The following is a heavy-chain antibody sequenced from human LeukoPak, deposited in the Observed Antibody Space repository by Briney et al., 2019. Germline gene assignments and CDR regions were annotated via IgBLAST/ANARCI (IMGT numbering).Heavy chain of an antibody. Sequence: ASVKVSCKSSGYTFNNYYIHWVRQAPGQGLEWMGIINPGGGSTNYAQKFQGRVTITADESTSTAYMELSSLRSEDTAVYYCARDYYGSGSYHDYWGQGTLVTVSS. J-gene: IGHJ4*02. CDR2: INPGGGST. CDR3: ARDYYGSGSYHDY. CDR1: GYTFNNYY. V-gene: IGHV1-46*02. D-gene: IGHD3-10*01.